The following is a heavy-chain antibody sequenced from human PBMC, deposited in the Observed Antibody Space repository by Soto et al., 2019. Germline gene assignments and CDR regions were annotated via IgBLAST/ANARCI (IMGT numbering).Heavy chain of an antibody. CDR1: GFTFSSYA. CDR3: ARRAGVQGSGWPLNYFDY. CDR2: ISYDGSNK. D-gene: IGHD6-19*01. J-gene: IGHJ4*02. Sequence: QVQLVESGGGVVQPGRSLRLSCAASGFTFSSYAMHWVRQAPGKGLEWVAVISYDGSNKYYADSVKGRFTISRDNSKNTLYLQMNSLRAEDTAVYYCARRAGVQGSGWPLNYFDYWGQGTLVTVSS. V-gene: IGHV3-30-3*01.